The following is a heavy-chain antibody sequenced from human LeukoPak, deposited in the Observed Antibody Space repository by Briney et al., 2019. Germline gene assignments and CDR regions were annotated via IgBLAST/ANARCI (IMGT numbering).Heavy chain of an antibody. V-gene: IGHV1-2*06. CDR3: ARVQDDYVWGSYSY. CDR1: GYTFTGYY. CDR2: INPNSGGT. Sequence: ASVKVSCKASGYTFTGYYMHWVRQAPGQGLEWMGRINPNSGGTNYAQKFQGRVTMTGDTSISTAYMELSRLRSDDTAVYYCARVQDDYVWGSYSYWGQGTLVTVSS. D-gene: IGHD3-16*01. J-gene: IGHJ4*02.